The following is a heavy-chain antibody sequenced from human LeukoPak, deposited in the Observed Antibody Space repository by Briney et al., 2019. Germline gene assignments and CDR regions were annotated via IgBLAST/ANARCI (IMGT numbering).Heavy chain of an antibody. CDR2: IYYSGST. J-gene: IGHJ5*02. CDR3: ARHPAYCGGDCPNWFDP. CDR1: GGSISSYY. Sequence: SETLSLTCTVSGGSISSYYWNWIRQPPGKGLEWIGYIYYSGSTNYNPSLKSRVTISVDTSKNQFSLKLSSVTAADTAVYYCARHPAYCGGDCPNWFDPWGQGTLVTVSS. D-gene: IGHD2-21*02. V-gene: IGHV4-59*08.